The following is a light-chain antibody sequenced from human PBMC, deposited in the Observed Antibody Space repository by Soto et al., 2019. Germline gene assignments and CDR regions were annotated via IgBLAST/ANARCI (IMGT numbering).Light chain of an antibody. CDR1: SGHTTYA. J-gene: IGLJ2*01. CDR3: QTWGL. CDR2: INNDGSH. V-gene: IGLV4-69*01. Sequence: QLVLTQSPSASASLGASVNLTCTLNSGHTTYAIAWHQQQPEKGPRFLMNINNDGSHIKGDGIPDRFSGSSSGAERYLTISSLQSEDEADYYGQTWGLFGGGTKVTVL.